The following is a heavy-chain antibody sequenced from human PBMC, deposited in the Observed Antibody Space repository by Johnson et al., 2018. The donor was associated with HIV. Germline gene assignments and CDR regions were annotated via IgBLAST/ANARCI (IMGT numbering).Heavy chain of an antibody. D-gene: IGHD3-10*01. Sequence: EMQLVESGGGVVQPGRSLRLSCAASGFTFSSYWMSWVRQAPGKGLEWVANIKQDGSEKYYVDSVMGRFTISRDNSKNTLYLQMNSLRAEDTAVYFCARERHYYGSVRPRERQGDAFDIWGQGTMVTVAS. CDR2: IKQDGSEK. J-gene: IGHJ3*02. V-gene: IGHV3-7*01. CDR3: ARERHYYGSVRPRERQGDAFDI. CDR1: GFTFSSYW.